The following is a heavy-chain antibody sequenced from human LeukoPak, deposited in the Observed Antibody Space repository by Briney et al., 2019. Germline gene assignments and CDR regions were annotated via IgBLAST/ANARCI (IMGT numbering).Heavy chain of an antibody. CDR3: AKDHGLIVVATPGY. CDR2: ISGSGGST. Sequence: GGSLRLSCAASGFTFSSYAMSWVRQAPGKGLGWVSAISGSGGSTYYADSVKGRFTISRDNSKNTLYLQMNSLRAEDTAVYYCAKDHGLIVVATPGYWGQGTLVTVSS. D-gene: IGHD3-22*01. J-gene: IGHJ4*02. CDR1: GFTFSSYA. V-gene: IGHV3-23*01.